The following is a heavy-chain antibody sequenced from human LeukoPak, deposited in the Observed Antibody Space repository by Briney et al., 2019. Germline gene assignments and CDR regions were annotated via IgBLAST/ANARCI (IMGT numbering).Heavy chain of an antibody. Sequence: PGGSLRLSCAASGFTFSNYWMHWVRQVPGKGLVWVSRINTDGTGTNYADFVKGRFTISRDNAKNTLYLQMNSLRAETTAVYYCAREHYSSGYFLGLDYGGQGTLVTVPS. CDR3: AREHYSSGYFLGLDY. D-gene: IGHD3-22*01. CDR1: GFTFSNYW. V-gene: IGHV3-74*01. CDR2: INTDGTGT. J-gene: IGHJ4*02.